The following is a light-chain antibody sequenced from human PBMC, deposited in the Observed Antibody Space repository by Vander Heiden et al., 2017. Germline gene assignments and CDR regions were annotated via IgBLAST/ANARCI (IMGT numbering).Light chain of an antibody. J-gene: IGKJ4*01. CDR2: KAS. CDR1: QSISTW. V-gene: IGKV1-5*03. CDR3: QQYKSYSLT. Sequence: DIQMTQSPSTLSASVGDRVTITCRASQSISTWLAWYQQKPEKAPNLLIYKASTLQSGVPPRFSGSGSGTEFTLTISSLQPDDFATYYCQQYKSYSLTFGGGTKVEIK.